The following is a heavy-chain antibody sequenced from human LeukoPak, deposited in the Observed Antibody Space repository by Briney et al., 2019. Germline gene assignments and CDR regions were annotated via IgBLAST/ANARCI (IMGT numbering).Heavy chain of an antibody. CDR2: ISGSGGST. CDR3: ADGGGSYYARASHFEY. J-gene: IGHJ4*02. V-gene: IGHV3-23*01. CDR1: GFTFSSHA. D-gene: IGHD1-26*01. Sequence: PGGSLRLSCAASGFTFSSHAMNWVRQAPGKGPEWVSAISGSGGSTYYADSVKGRFTIPRDKSKNTLDLQMNSLRADDTAVYYGADGGGSYYARASHFEYWGQGTLVTVSS.